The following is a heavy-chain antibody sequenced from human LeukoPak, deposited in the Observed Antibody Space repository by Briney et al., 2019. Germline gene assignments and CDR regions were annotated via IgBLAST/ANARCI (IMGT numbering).Heavy chain of an antibody. V-gene: IGHV3-23*01. Sequence: VGSLRLSCAASGFTFSSYAMSWGREAPGKGLERVSAISGSGGSTYYDDSGNGRFTISRDNSKNTLYLQMNSLRAEDTAVYYCAKFNSGCDIVVVPAALEHAFDIWGQGTMVTVSS. CDR3: AKFNSGCDIVVVPAALEHAFDI. CDR1: GFTFSSYA. J-gene: IGHJ3*02. CDR2: ISGSGGST. D-gene: IGHD2-2*01.